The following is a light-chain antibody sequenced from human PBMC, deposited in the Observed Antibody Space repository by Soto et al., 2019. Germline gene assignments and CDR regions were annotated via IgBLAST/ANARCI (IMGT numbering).Light chain of an antibody. V-gene: IGLV2-11*01. CDR3: CSYEGTYTSFV. J-gene: IGLJ1*01. CDR1: SSDVGGYNY. CDR2: DVT. Sequence: QYVLTQPRSVSGSPGQSGTISCTGSSSDVGGYNYVSWYQQQPGKAPKLLIYDVTIRTSGVSDRFSGSKSGNTASLTISGLQAEDDADYFCCSYEGTYTSFVFGTGTKVTVL.